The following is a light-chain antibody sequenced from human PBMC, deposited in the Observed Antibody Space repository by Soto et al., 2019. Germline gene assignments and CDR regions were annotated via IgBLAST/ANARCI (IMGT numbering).Light chain of an antibody. J-gene: IGKJ5*01. CDR1: RSDSSY. CDR3: QQYSNWPLT. V-gene: IGKV3-11*01. Sequence: VLTQAPATLTLSPGESAPLSCMSSRSDSSYLAWYQQKPGQAPRLLIYCASIRPTGIPARFSGSGSGTDFTLTISRLEAEDLAVYYCQQYSNWPLTFGQGTRLEIK. CDR2: CAS.